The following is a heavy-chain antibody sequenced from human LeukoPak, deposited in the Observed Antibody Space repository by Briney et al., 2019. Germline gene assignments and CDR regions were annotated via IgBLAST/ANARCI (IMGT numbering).Heavy chain of an antibody. D-gene: IGHD1-1*01. CDR3: TRGGLEPIDS. CDR1: GFTFSTYW. V-gene: IGHV3-74*01. J-gene: IGHJ4*02. Sequence: PGGSLRLSCAASGFTFSTYWMHWVRQAPGKGLVWVSRINPDASTTNYADSVRGQFTISRDNAKNTLYLQMNSLRAEDTALYYCTRGGLEPIDSWGQGTLVTVSS. CDR2: INPDASTT.